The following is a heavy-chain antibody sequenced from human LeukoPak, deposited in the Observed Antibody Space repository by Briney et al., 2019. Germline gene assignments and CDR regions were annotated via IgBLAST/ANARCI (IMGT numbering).Heavy chain of an antibody. CDR2: IKQAGSEK. J-gene: IGHJ4*02. Sequence: GGSLRLSCAASGFTSSSYWMSWVRQAPGQGLEWVANIKQAGSEKYYVDSVKGRFTISRDNSKNTLYLQMNSLRAEDTAVYYCARDFTRPRGNIVVVPAYYFDYWGQGTLVTVSS. CDR1: GFTSSSYW. V-gene: IGHV3-7*01. D-gene: IGHD2-2*01. CDR3: ARDFTRPRGNIVVVPAYYFDY.